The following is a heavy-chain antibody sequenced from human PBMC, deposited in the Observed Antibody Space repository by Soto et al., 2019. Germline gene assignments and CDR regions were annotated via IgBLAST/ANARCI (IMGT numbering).Heavy chain of an antibody. CDR2: IYHSGST. Sequence: SSETLSLTCAVSGGSISSSNWWRWVRQPPGKGLEWIGEIYHSGSTNYNPSLKSLVTISVDKSKNHFSLKLSSVTAADTAVYYCARVDRGVGASYYYGMDVWGQGTTVTVSS. D-gene: IGHD1-26*01. CDR1: GGSISSSNW. V-gene: IGHV4-4*02. CDR3: ARVDRGVGASYYYGMDV. J-gene: IGHJ6*02.